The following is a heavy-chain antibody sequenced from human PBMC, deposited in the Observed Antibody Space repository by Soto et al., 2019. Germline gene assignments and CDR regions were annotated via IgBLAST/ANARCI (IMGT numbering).Heavy chain of an antibody. V-gene: IGHV3-64*01. D-gene: IGHD6-19*01. CDR2: ISSNGGST. Sequence: EVQLVESGGGLVQPGGSLRLSCAASGFTFSSYAMHWVRQAPGKGLEYVSAISSNGGSTYYANSVKGRFTISRDNSKNTLYLQMGSLRAEDMAVYYCASGSSGWYDYFYMDVWGKGTTVTVSS. CDR3: ASGSSGWYDYFYMDV. J-gene: IGHJ6*03. CDR1: GFTFSSYA.